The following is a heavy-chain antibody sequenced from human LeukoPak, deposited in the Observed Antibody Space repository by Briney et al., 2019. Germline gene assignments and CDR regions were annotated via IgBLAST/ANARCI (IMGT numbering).Heavy chain of an antibody. D-gene: IGHD3-16*02. J-gene: IGHJ4*02. Sequence: GGSLRLPCAASGFTFDDYYMSWIRQAPGEGLDWVSYISNGGGHISYADSVKGRFTISRDNTKNSLYLHMDSLRADDTAVYYCARGFSSYPAEWGQGTLVTISS. CDR1: GFTFDDYY. CDR3: ARGFSSYPAE. V-gene: IGHV3-11*01. CDR2: ISNGGGHI.